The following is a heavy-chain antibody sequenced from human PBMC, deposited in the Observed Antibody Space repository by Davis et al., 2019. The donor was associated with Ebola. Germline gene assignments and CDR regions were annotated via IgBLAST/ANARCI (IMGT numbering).Heavy chain of an antibody. CDR3: ASGSSSDY. CDR2: INSDGSST. Sequence: GESLKISCAASGFTFSSYWMHWVRQAPGKGLVWVSRINSDGSSTSYADSVKGRFTISRDNAKNTLYLQMNSLGAEDTAVYYCASGSSSDYWGQGTLVTVSS. CDR1: GFTFSSYW. J-gene: IGHJ4*02. D-gene: IGHD6-6*01. V-gene: IGHV3-74*01.